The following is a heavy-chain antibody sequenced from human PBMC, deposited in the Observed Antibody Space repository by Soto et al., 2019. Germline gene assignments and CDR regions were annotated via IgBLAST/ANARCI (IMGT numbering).Heavy chain of an antibody. CDR2: ISYDGSNK. V-gene: IGHV3-30*18. J-gene: IGHJ2*01. CDR1: GFTFSSYG. D-gene: IGHD3-3*01. CDR3: AKDGPYYDFWSGYYTDWYFDL. Sequence: QVQLVESGGGVVQPGRSLRLSCAASGFTFSSYGMHWVRQAPGKGLEWVAVISYDGSNKYYADSVKCRFTISRDNSKNTLYLQMNSLRAEDTAVYYCAKDGPYYDFWSGYYTDWYFDLWGRGTLVTVSS.